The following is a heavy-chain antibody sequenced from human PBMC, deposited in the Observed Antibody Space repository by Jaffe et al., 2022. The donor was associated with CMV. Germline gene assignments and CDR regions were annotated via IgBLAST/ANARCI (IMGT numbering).Heavy chain of an antibody. CDR1: GFTFSSYE. D-gene: IGHD3-16*01. Sequence: EVQLVESGGGLVQPGGSLRLSCAASGFTFSSYEMNWVRQAPGKGLEWVSYISSSGSTIYYADSVKGRFTISRDNAKNSLYLQMNSLRAEDTAVYYCARETVALGGYYMDVWGKGTTVTVSS. J-gene: IGHJ6*03. V-gene: IGHV3-48*03. CDR2: ISSSGSTI. CDR3: ARETVALGGYYMDV.